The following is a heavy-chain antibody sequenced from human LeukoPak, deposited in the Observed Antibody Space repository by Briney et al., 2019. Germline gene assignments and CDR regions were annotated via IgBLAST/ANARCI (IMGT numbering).Heavy chain of an antibody. V-gene: IGHV3-74*01. CDR1: GFTFSNYW. CDR3: ARDQGGYDSNYFDY. Sequence: GGSLRLSCVASGFTFSNYWMHWVRQVPGKGPEWVSRINKDGSITNFADSVKGRFTISRDNAKNSLYLQMNSLRAEDTAVYYCARDQGGYDSNYFDYWGQGTLVTVSS. D-gene: IGHD5-12*01. CDR2: INKDGSIT. J-gene: IGHJ4*02.